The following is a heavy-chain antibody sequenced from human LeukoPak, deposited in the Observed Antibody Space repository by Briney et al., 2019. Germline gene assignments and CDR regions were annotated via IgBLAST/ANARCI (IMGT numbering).Heavy chain of an antibody. CDR1: GGAIASGGYS. CDR2: IYDRGPA. Sequence: SQTLSLTCTVSGGAIASGGYSWNWIRQSPGKGQEWIGCIYDRGPAYYNPSLKSRFTISVDRPKNQFFLNATSLTAADTAVYYCARSRQASGLLSSWGQGTPVVVSS. CDR3: ARSRQASGLLSS. V-gene: IGHV4-30-2*06. J-gene: IGHJ5*02. D-gene: IGHD3-10*01.